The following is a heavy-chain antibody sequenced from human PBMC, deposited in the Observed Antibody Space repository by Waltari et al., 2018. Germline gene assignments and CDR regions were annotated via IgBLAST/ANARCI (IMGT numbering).Heavy chain of an antibody. J-gene: IGHJ4*02. V-gene: IGHV4-39*01. CDR2: IYYRAST. Sequence: QLQLQESGPGLVKPSETLSLTCTVSGGSISSSSYYWGWIRQPPGKGLEWIGSIYYRASTYYTPSLKSRVTISVDTSKNQFSLKLSSVTAADTAVYYCARLLTGYTSNFDYWGQGTLVTVSS. CDR1: GGSISSSSYY. D-gene: IGHD3-9*01. CDR3: ARLLTGYTSNFDY.